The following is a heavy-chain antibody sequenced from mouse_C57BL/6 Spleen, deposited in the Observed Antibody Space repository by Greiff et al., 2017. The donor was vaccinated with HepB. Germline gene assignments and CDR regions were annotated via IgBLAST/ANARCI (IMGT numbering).Heavy chain of an antibody. CDR1: GYTFTDYE. D-gene: IGHD4-1*01. V-gene: IGHV1-15*01. Sequence: VQLQQSGAELVRPGASVTLSCKASGYTFTDYEMHWVKQTPVHGLEWIGAIDPETGGTAYNQKFKGKAILTADKSSSTAYMEPRSLTSEDSAVYYCTRASPGTHFDYWGQGTTLTVSS. CDR2: IDPETGGT. CDR3: TRASPGTHFDY. J-gene: IGHJ2*01.